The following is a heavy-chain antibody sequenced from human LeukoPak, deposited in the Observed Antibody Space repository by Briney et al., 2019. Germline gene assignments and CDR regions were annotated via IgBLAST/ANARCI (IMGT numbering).Heavy chain of an antibody. V-gene: IGHV5-51*01. CDR3: ARRFKNCSSTSCYFWFDP. J-gene: IGHJ5*02. D-gene: IGHD2-2*01. CDR1: GYSFHSYW. CDR2: IYPGDSDT. Sequence: GESLKISCKGSGYSFHSYWIGWVRQMPGKGLEWVGIIYPGDSDTRYSPSFQGQVTISADKSISTAYLQWSSLKASDTAMYYCARRFKNCSSTSCYFWFDPWGQGTLVTVSS.